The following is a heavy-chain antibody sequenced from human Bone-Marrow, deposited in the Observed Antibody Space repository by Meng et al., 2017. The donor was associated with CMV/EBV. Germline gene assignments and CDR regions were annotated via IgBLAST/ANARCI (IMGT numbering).Heavy chain of an antibody. CDR3: ARKGYCTSSTCYNFYGMDV. D-gene: IGHD2/OR15-2a*01. CDR2: ISYDGSNK. V-gene: IGHV3-30*09. Sequence: GESLKISCAASGFTFSSYAMHWVRQAPGKGLEWVAVISYDGSNKYYADSVKGRFAISRDNAQNSLHLQMKSLRVEDTALYYCARKGYCTSSTCYNFYGMDVWGQGAAVTVSS. J-gene: IGHJ6*02. CDR1: GFTFSSYA.